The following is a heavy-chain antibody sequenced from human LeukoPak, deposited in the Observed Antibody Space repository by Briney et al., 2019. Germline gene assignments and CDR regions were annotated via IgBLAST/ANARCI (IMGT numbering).Heavy chain of an antibody. V-gene: IGHV3-11*06. CDR2: ISSSSGLI. D-gene: IGHD2-21*02. CDR1: GFSLSDYS. J-gene: IGHJ4*02. CDR3: AREETARYFDY. Sequence: GGSLRLSCAASGFSLSDYSMTWIRQAPGKGLEWISSISSSSGLITYADSLRGRFTISRDNAKNSLYLRINTLRDEDTAVYYCAREETARYFDYWGQGTLVTVSS.